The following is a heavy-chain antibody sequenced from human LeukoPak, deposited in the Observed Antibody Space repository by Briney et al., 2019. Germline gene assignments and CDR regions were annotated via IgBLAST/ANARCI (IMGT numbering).Heavy chain of an antibody. CDR1: GGSISSGDYY. V-gene: IGHV4-30-4*01. J-gene: IGHJ4*02. CDR2: IYYSGSN. Sequence: PSQTLSLTCTVSGGSISSGDYYWSWIRQPPGMGLEWIGYIYYSGSNNYNPSLKSRVTISVDTSNNQFSLKLSSVTAADTAVYYCARQRYDYYDSSGYAHDYWGQGTLVTVSS. CDR3: ARQRYDYYDSSGYAHDY. D-gene: IGHD3-22*01.